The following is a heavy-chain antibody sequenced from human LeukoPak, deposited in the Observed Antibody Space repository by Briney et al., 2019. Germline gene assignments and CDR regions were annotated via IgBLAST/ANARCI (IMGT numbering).Heavy chain of an antibody. Sequence: PGGSLRLSCEASGFSIRTYYMSWVRQVPGKGLEWVSVIYSGGTIRYADSVKGRFTFSRDNFKDTLNLQMNSLRADDTAVYYCVXXXXXXFYSXSSGYYGDAFDVWGQGTVVTVSS. D-gene: IGHD3-22*01. V-gene: IGHV3-53*01. CDR2: IYSGGTI. CDR1: GFSIRTYY. J-gene: IGHJ3*01. CDR3: VXXXXXXFYSXSSGYYGDAFDV.